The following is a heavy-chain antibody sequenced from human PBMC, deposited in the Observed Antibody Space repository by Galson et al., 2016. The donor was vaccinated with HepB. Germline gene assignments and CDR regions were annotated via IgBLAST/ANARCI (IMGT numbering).Heavy chain of an antibody. Sequence: SLRLSCAVSGFTFSNYWMSWVRQVPGKGLEWVANIKPDGSEKYYLDSVKGRFTISRDNSKNTLYLQMNSLRAEDTAVYFCARDRSTVTYLDYWGQGTLVSVSS. V-gene: IGHV3-7*01. D-gene: IGHD4-17*01. CDR1: GFTFSNYW. CDR2: IKPDGSEK. J-gene: IGHJ4*02. CDR3: ARDRSTVTYLDY.